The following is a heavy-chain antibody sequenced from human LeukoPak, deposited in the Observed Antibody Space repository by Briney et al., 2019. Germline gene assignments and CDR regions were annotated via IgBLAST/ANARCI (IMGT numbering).Heavy chain of an antibody. CDR3: ARDSYDFWSGYYNPYYYYYMDV. J-gene: IGHJ6*03. CDR1: GGTFSSYA. V-gene: IGHV1-69*13. D-gene: IGHD3-3*01. CDR2: IIPIFGTA. Sequence: ASVKVSCKASGGTFSSYAISWVRQAPGQGLEWMGGIIPIFGTANYAQKFQGRVTITADESTSTAYMELSSLRSEDTAVYYCARDSYDFWSGYYNPYYYYYMDVWGKGTTVTVSS.